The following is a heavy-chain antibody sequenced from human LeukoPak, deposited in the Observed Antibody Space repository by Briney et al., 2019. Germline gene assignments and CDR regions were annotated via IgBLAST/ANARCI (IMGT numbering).Heavy chain of an antibody. D-gene: IGHD3-10*01. Sequence: GASVKVSCKASGYSFTNYLIHWMRQAPGQGLEWLGIINPSSGDTSYAQNFQGRVTISRDTSTTTVYMELSSLRSEDTAVYYCVRELSGGTFDYWGQGILVTVSS. CDR3: VRELSGGTFDY. CDR1: GYSFTNYL. CDR2: INPSSGDT. V-gene: IGHV1-46*01. J-gene: IGHJ4*02.